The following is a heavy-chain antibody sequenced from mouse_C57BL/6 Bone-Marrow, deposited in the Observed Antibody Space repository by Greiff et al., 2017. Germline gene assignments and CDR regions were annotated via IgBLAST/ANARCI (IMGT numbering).Heavy chain of an antibody. CDR2: ISDGGSYT. V-gene: IGHV5-4*01. D-gene: IGHD1-1*01. Sequence: EVMLVESGGGLVKPGGSLKLSCAASGFTFSSYAMSWVRQTPETRLEWVATISDGGSYTYYPDNVQGRFTISRDNAKNNLYLQMSHLKSEDTAMYYWAREERVTTVVEAYAMDYWGQGTSVTVSS. J-gene: IGHJ4*01. CDR3: AREERVTTVVEAYAMDY. CDR1: GFTFSSYA.